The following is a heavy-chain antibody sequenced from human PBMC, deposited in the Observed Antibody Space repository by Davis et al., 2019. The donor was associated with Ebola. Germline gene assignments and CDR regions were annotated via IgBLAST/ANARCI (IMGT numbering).Heavy chain of an antibody. V-gene: IGHV1-69*02. J-gene: IGHJ4*02. CDR2: IIPILGIA. CDR1: GGTFSSYT. Sequence: SVKVSCKASGGTFSSYTISWVRQAPGQGLEWMGRIIPILGIANYAQKFQGRVTITADKSTSTAYMELSSLRSEDTAVYYCARVSYDFWSGYDYWGQGTLVTVSS. CDR3: ARVSYDFWSGYDY. D-gene: IGHD3-3*01.